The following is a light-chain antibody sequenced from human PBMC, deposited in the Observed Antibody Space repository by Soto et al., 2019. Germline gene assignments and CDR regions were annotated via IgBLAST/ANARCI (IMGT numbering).Light chain of an antibody. J-gene: IGLJ1*01. CDR2: EVS. Sequence: QSVLTQPASVSGSPGQSITISCTGTSSDVGGYNYVSWYQQHPGKAPKLMIYEVSNRPSGVSNRFSGSKSGNTASLTISGLQAEDEADHYCSSSTSSSTWVFGTGTQVTVL. CDR3: SSSTSSSTWV. CDR1: SSDVGGYNY. V-gene: IGLV2-14*01.